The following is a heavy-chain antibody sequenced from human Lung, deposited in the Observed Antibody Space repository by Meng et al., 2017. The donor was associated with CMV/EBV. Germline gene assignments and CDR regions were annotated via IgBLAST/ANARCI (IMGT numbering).Heavy chain of an antibody. CDR3: ARVWGGDNWFDP. D-gene: IGHD3-16*01. V-gene: IGHV4-39*07. J-gene: IGHJ5*02. Sequence: SXTLSLXCTVSRGSISSSSHYWGWVRQAPGKGLEWIGSMLYGGSTLYNPSLKSRVSISIDVSKNQFSLSLSAMTAADTAVYYCARVWGGDNWFDPWGQGXLVTVSS. CDR1: RGSISSSSHY. CDR2: MLYGGST.